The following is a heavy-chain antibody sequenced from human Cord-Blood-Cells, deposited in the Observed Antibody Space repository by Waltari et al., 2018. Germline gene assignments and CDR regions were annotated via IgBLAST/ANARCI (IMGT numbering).Heavy chain of an antibody. Sequence: QLQLQESGPGLVKPSETLSLTCTVSGGSISSSSYYWGWIRQPPGKGLEWIGSIYYRGSPYYNPSLKSRVTISVDTSKNQFSLKLSSVAAADTAVYYCARVDSSGYYYFAFDIWGQGTMVTVSS. J-gene: IGHJ3*02. CDR2: IYYRGSP. D-gene: IGHD3-22*01. CDR3: ARVDSSGYYYFAFDI. V-gene: IGHV4-39*01. CDR1: GGSISSSSYY.